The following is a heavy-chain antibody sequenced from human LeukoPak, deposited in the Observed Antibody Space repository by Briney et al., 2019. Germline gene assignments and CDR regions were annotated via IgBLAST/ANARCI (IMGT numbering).Heavy chain of an antibody. J-gene: IGHJ6*03. CDR1: GGSISSSSYY. CDR2: IYYSGST. CDR3: ASSAAAGRGYYYYYMDV. D-gene: IGHD6-13*01. Sequence: KPSETLSLTCTVSGGSISSSSYYWGWIRQPPGKGLEWIGSIYYSGSTYYNPSLKSRVTISVDTSKNQFSLKLSSVTAADTAVYYCASSAAAGRGYYYYYMDVWGKGTTVTVSS. V-gene: IGHV4-39*07.